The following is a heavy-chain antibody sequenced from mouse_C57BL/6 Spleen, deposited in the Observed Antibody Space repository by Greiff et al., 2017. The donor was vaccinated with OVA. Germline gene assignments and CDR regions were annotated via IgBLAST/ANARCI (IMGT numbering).Heavy chain of an antibody. CDR3: TRENGSSLWYFDV. CDR1: GFTFSSYA. V-gene: IGHV5-9-1*02. CDR2: ISSGGDYI. D-gene: IGHD1-1*01. Sequence: EVKLVESGAGLVKPGGSLKLSCAASGFTFSSYAMSWVRQTPEKRLEWVAYISSGGDYIYYADTVKGRFTISRDNARNTLYLQMSSLKSEDTAMYYCTRENGSSLWYFDVWGTGTTVTVSS. J-gene: IGHJ1*03.